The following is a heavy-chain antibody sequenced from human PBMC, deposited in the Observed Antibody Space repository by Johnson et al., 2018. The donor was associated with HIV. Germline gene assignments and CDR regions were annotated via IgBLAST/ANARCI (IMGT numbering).Heavy chain of an antibody. CDR1: GFTFSDYY. J-gene: IGHJ3*02. V-gene: IGHV3-66*01. CDR3: ARGDGSGSTGAFDI. CDR2: LFSGDTT. Sequence: VQLVESGGGVVQPGRSLRLSCAASGFTFSDYYMSWIRQAPGKGLEWVSVLFSGDTTYYADSVNGRFTISRDNSKNTLYLQMNSLRDEDTALYHCARGDGSGSTGAFDIWGQGTMVTVSS. D-gene: IGHD3-10*01.